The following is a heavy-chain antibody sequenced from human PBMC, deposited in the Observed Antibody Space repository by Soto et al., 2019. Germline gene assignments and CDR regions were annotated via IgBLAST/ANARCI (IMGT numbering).Heavy chain of an antibody. J-gene: IGHJ4*02. V-gene: IGHV3-48*01. CDR3: ARAQHLIVLATPHGLGY. Sequence: HPGGSLRLSCAASGFIFNTYSMNWVRQAPGQGLEWISYISSSGDAIYYADSVKGRFTTSRDNAKNSVYLQMNSLRVEDRAVYYCARAQHLIVLATPHGLGYWGQGTLVTVSS. D-gene: IGHD5-12*01. CDR1: GFIFNTYS. CDR2: ISSSGDAI.